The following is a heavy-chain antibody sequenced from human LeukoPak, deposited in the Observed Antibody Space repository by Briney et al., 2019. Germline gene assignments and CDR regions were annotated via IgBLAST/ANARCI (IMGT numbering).Heavy chain of an antibody. J-gene: IGHJ4*02. CDR1: GFTFSSYS. Sequence: GGSLRLPCAASGFTFSSYSMNWVRQAPGKGLEWVSSISSSSSYIYYADSVKGRFTNSRDNAKNSLYLQMNSLRAEDTAVYYCARVRAYDTRDFDYWGQGTLVTVSS. D-gene: IGHD3-22*01. CDR2: ISSSSSYI. CDR3: ARVRAYDTRDFDY. V-gene: IGHV3-21*01.